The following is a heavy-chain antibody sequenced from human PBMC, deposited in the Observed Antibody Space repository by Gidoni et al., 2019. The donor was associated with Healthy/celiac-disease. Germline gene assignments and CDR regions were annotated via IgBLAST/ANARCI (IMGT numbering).Heavy chain of an antibody. CDR2: ISYDGSNK. CDR1: GFTFSSYA. CDR3: ARAPTPAMVRGVVKAGYYYYGMDV. J-gene: IGHJ6*02. D-gene: IGHD3-10*01. Sequence: QVQLVESGGGVAQPGRSLRRSCAASGFTFSSYAMHWVRQSPGKGLELVAVISYDGSNKYYADSVKGRFTISRDNSKNTLYLQMNSLRAEDTAVYYCARAPTPAMVRGVVKAGYYYYGMDVWGQGTTVTVSS. V-gene: IGHV3-30-3*01.